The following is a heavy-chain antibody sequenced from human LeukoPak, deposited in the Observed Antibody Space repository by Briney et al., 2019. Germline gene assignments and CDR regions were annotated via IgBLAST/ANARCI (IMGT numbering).Heavy chain of an antibody. CDR2: IYYSGST. CDR1: GGSISWSSYY. Sequence: SETLSLTCTVSGGSISWSSYYWGWIRQPPGKGLEWIGNIYYSGSTYHNPSLKSRVTISVDTSKNQFSLKLSSVTAADTAVYYCARDLGWAQQLVHWGQGTLVTVSS. V-gene: IGHV4-39*07. J-gene: IGHJ4*02. D-gene: IGHD6-13*01. CDR3: ARDLGWAQQLVH.